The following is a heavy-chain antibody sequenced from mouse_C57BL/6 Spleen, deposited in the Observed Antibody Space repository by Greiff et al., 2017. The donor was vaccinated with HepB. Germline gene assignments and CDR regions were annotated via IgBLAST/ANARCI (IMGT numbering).Heavy chain of an antibody. V-gene: IGHV1-52*01. CDR2: IDPSDSET. Sequence: VQLQQSGAELVRPGSSVKLSCKASGYTFTSYWMHWVKQRPIQGLEWIGNIDPSDSETHYNQKFKDKATLTVDKSSSTAYMQLSSLTSEDSAVYYCARIEGYYAMDYWGQGTSVTVSS. CDR1: GYTFTSYW. CDR3: ARIEGYYAMDY. J-gene: IGHJ4*01.